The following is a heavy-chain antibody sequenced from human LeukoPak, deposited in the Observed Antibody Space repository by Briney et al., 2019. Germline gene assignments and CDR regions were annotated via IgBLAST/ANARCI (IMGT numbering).Heavy chain of an antibody. V-gene: IGHV1-46*01. CDR2: INPSGGST. CDR1: GYTFTSYY. J-gene: IGHJ6*03. D-gene: IGHD3-9*01. Sequence: ASVKVSCKASGYTFTSYYMHWVRQAPGQGLEWMGIINPSGGSTSYAQKFQGRVTMTRDTSTSTVYMELSSLRSEDTAVYYCARAREPLRYFDWLNYYYYYMDVWGKGTTVTISS. CDR3: ARAREPLRYFDWLNYYYYYMDV.